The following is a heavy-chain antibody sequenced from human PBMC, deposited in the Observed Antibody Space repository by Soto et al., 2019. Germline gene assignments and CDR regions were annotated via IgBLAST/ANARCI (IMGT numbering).Heavy chain of an antibody. CDR3: AASRFVIDY. J-gene: IGHJ4*02. Sequence: GGSLRLSCAASGFTFSAYGMTWVRQAPGKGLEWVSTIPSSSTTSYYADSVKGRFTISRDNSKNTLYLQMNSLRAEDTAVYYCAASRFVIDYWGQGTLVTVSS. V-gene: IGHV3-23*01. CDR1: GFTFSAYG. D-gene: IGHD6-6*01. CDR2: IPSSSTTS.